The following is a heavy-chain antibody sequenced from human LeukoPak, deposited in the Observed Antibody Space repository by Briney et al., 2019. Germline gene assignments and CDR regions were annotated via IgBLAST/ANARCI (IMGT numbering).Heavy chain of an antibody. V-gene: IGHV4-34*01. CDR1: GGSFSGYY. CDR2: INHSGST. CDR3: ARGRELRDFDWFLPPDY. D-gene: IGHD3-9*01. Sequence: PSETLSLTCAVYGGSFSGYYWSWIRQPPGKGLEWIGEINHSGSTNYNPSLKSRVTISVDTSKNQFSLKLSSVTAADTAVYYCARGRELRDFDWFLPPDYWGQGTLVTVSS. J-gene: IGHJ4*02.